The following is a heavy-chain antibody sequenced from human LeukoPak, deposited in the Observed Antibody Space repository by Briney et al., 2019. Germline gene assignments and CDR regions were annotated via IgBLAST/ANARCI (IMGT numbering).Heavy chain of an antibody. Sequence: ASVKVSCKASGYTFTDYYMHWVRQAPGQGLEWMGWIKPNSAATSYAQEFQGRVTMTRDTSISTAYMELSNLRSDDTAVYYCARNHRSSGWPNYFDYWGQGTLVTVSS. J-gene: IGHJ4*02. V-gene: IGHV1-2*02. CDR3: ARNHRSSGWPNYFDY. CDR1: GYTFTDYY. CDR2: IKPNSAAT. D-gene: IGHD6-19*01.